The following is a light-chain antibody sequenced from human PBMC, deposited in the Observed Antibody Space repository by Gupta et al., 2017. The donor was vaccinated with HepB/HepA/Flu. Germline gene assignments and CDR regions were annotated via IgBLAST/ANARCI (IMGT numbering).Light chain of an antibody. CDR2: GDD. CDR1: DSNIGSNT. CDR3: ASWDDSLNGFV. Sequence: QSVLTQPPSASGTPGQRATISCSGSDSNIGSNTVRWCQQVPGTATKLLIHGDDQRPSGVPDRFSGSKSGTSASLAISGLQSEDEADCYCASWDDSLNGFVFGPGTKVTVL. V-gene: IGLV1-44*01. J-gene: IGLJ1*01.